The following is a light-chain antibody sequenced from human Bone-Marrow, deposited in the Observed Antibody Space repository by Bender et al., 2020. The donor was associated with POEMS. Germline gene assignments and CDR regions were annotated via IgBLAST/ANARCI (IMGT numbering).Light chain of an antibody. CDR3: QVWDGSSEHVV. CDR1: DAGSKS. J-gene: IGLJ2*01. V-gene: IGLV3-21*02. Sequence: SYVLTQPPSVSVAPGQTARIPCGGNDAGSKSVHWYRQRPGQAPVLVVSDSSDRPSGIPERFSGSNSGNTATLAISRVEAGDEADYYCQVWDGSSEHVVFGGGTKLTVL. CDR2: DSS.